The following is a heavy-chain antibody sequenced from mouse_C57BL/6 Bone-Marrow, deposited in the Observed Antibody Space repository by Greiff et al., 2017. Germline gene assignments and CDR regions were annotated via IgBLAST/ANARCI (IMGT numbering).Heavy chain of an antibody. J-gene: IGHJ4*01. V-gene: IGHV1-47*01. Sequence: QVQLQQSGAELVKPGASVKMSCKASGYTFTTYPIEWMKQNHGKSLEWIGNFHPYNDDTKYNEKFKGKATLTVEKSSSTVYLGLSRLTSDDSAVYYCAILIWSNYAMDYWGQGTSVTVSS. D-gene: IGHD1-1*02. CDR2: FHPYNDDT. CDR1: GYTFTTYP. CDR3: AILIWSNYAMDY.